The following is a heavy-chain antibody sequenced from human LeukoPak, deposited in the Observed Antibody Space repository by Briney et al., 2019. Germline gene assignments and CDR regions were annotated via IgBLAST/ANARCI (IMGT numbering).Heavy chain of an antibody. D-gene: IGHD5-18*01. Sequence: GGSLRLSYAASGFTFNSYAMSWVRQAPGKGLEWVSAISGSGGSTYYADSVKGRFTISRDNSKNTLYLQTNSLRAEATAVYYCAKDHSRYSYGETHYFDYWGQGTLVTVSS. CDR1: GFTFNSYA. J-gene: IGHJ4*02. V-gene: IGHV3-23*01. CDR2: ISGSGGST. CDR3: AKDHSRYSYGETHYFDY.